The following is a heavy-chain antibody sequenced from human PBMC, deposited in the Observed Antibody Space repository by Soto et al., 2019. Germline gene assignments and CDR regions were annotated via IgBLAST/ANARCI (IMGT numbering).Heavy chain of an antibody. J-gene: IGHJ1*01. D-gene: IGHD2-21*02. CDR1: GGTFSSYD. CDR2: VIPTLGTA. Sequence: QVQLVQSGAEVKKPGSSVKVSCTSSGGTFSSYDISWVRQAPGQGLEWMGVVIPTLGTANYAQKFQGRVTMNAHESTSTADMELSSLRSEDTDVYYCARGEPLAYCGGDCYYVQHWGQGTLVTVSS. V-gene: IGHV1-69*12. CDR3: ARGEPLAYCGGDCYYVQH.